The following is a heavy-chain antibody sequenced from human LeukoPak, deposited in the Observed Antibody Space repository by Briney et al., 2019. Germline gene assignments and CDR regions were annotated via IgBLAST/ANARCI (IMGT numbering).Heavy chain of an antibody. CDR2: ISFDGSNQ. Sequence: PGGSLRLSCAASGFTFSSYAMSWVRQAPGKGLEWVALISFDGSNQYYADSEKGRFTISRDNSKNTLYLQMSSLRTEDTAVYYCAKPPEVGATVGYFDYWGQGTLVTVSS. V-gene: IGHV3-30*18. D-gene: IGHD1-26*01. CDR1: GFTFSSYA. J-gene: IGHJ4*02. CDR3: AKPPEVGATVGYFDY.